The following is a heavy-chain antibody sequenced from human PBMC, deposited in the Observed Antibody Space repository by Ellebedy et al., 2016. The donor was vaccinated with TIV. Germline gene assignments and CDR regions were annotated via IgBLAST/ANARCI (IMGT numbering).Heavy chain of an antibody. V-gene: IGHV1-69*04. CDR1: GGTFSSYA. CDR3: ARAQVVPAALYYYYGMDV. D-gene: IGHD2-2*01. J-gene: IGHJ6*02. Sequence: AASVKVSCKASGGTFSSYAISWVRQAPGQGLEWMGRIIPILGIANYAQKFQGRVTITADKSTSTAYMELSSLRSEDTAVYYCARAQVVPAALYYYYGMDVWGQGTTVTVSS. CDR2: IIPILGIA.